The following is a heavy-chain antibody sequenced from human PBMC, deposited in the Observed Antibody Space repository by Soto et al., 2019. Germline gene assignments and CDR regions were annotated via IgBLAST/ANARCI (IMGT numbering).Heavy chain of an antibody. V-gene: IGHV5-10-1*01. CDR1: GYSFTSYW. CDR3: ARHPSCSGGSCYSVGYYYYGMDV. Sequence: GESLKISCKGSGYSFTSYWISWVRQMPGKGLEWMGRIGPSDSYTNYSPSFQGHVTISADKSISTAYLQWSSLKASDTAMYYCARHPSCSGGSCYSVGYYYYGMDVWGQGTTVTVSS. CDR2: IGPSDSYT. J-gene: IGHJ6*02. D-gene: IGHD2-15*01.